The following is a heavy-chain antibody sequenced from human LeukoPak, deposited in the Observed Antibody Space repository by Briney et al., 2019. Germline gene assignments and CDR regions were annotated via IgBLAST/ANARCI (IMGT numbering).Heavy chain of an antibody. CDR1: GNSISSGDNY. V-gene: IGHV4-61*02. D-gene: IGHD3-22*01. Sequence: SETLSLTCTVSGNSISSGDNYWSWIRQPAGKGLEWIGRIYTSGSTNYNPSLKSPVTISGDTSKNQFSLRLSSVTAADTAVYYCARASYSYDINGWVPFDYWGQGTLVTVS. CDR3: ARASYSYDINGWVPFDY. CDR2: IYTSGST. J-gene: IGHJ4*02.